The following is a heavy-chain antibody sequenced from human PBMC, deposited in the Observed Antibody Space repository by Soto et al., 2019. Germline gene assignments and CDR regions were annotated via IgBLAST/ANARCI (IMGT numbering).Heavy chain of an antibody. Sequence: EVQLVESGGGLVQPGGSLRLSCAASGFTFSSYDMHWVRQATGKGLEWVSAIGTAGDTYYPGSVKGRFTISRENAKNSLYLQMNSLRAGDTAVYYCARGLTTVVPYYYYYYGMDVWGQGTTVTVSS. CDR1: GFTFSSYD. V-gene: IGHV3-13*04. CDR3: ARGLTTVVPYYYYYYGMDV. CDR2: IGTAGDT. D-gene: IGHD4-17*01. J-gene: IGHJ6*02.